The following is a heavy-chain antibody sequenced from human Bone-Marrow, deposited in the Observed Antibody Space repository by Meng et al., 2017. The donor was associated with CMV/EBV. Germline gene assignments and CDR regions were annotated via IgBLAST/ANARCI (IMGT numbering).Heavy chain of an antibody. J-gene: IGHJ4*02. CDR2: IIPIFGTA. CDR1: GDTFSSYA. CDR3: ARGNLDDDFWSGYLDY. V-gene: IGHV1-69*05. Sequence: SGKVSCKASGDTFSSYAISWVRQAPGQGLEWMGGIIPIFGTANYAQKFQGRVTITTDESTSTAYMELSSLRSEDTAVYYCARGNLDDDFWSGYLDYWGQGTRVTVSS. D-gene: IGHD3-3*01.